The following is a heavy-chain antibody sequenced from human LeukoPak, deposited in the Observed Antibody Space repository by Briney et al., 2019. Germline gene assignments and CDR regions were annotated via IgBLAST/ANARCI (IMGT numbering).Heavy chain of an antibody. CDR3: ARRTPGFYFGAFYYYMDV. Sequence: SETLSLTCRVYGGSFSGYYWTWLRQSPGRRLEWLGEINQSGSTNYHPSLRSRLTISVDNSNNKFSLNMTSVTAAHTAVYFCARRTPGFYFGAFYYYMDVWGKGATVIISS. CDR2: INQSGST. V-gene: IGHV4-34*01. D-gene: IGHD3-22*01. J-gene: IGHJ6*03. CDR1: GGSFSGYY.